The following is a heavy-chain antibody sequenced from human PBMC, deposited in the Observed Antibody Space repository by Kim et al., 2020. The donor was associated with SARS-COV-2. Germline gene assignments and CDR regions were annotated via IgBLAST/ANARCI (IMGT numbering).Heavy chain of an antibody. J-gene: IGHJ3*02. CDR3: AREDCSSTSCYTGPTAFDI. Sequence: SETLSLTCTVSGGSISSGDYYWSWIRQPPGKGLEWIGYIYYSGSTYYNPSLKSRVTISVDTSKNQFSLKLSSVTAADTAVYYCAREDCSSTSCYTGPTAFDIWGQGTMVTVSS. CDR2: IYYSGST. D-gene: IGHD2-2*02. V-gene: IGHV4-30-4*01. CDR1: GGSISSGDYY.